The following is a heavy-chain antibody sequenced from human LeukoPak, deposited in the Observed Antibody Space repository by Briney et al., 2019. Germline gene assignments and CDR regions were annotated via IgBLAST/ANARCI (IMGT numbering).Heavy chain of an antibody. CDR3: ARVKKVLPEFEY. CDR2: INPASGMNPNSGGK. D-gene: IGHD4/OR15-4a*01. J-gene: IGHJ4*02. V-gene: IGHV1-2*02. Sequence: ASVKVSCKASGYRFTDYYIHWVQQAPGQRLEWMGWINPASGMNPNSGGKFYAQKFRDRVTMSTDTSITTIYMGLSSLRSDDTAVYYCARVKKVLPEFEYWGQGSLLTVSS. CDR1: GYRFTDYY.